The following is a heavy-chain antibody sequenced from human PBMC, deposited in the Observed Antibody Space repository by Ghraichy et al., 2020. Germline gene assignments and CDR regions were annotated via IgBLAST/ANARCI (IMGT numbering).Heavy chain of an antibody. Sequence: SETLSLTCAVYGGSFSDYYWTWIRQPPGKGLEWIGEINHSGSTNYNPSLKGRVTISIDTSKNHFSLKLSSVTAADTAVYYCARGPAAGTSGSFDYWGQGNLVTVSS. CDR3: ARGPAAGTSGSFDY. CDR1: GGSFSDYY. CDR2: INHSGST. J-gene: IGHJ4*02. V-gene: IGHV4-34*01. D-gene: IGHD6-13*01.